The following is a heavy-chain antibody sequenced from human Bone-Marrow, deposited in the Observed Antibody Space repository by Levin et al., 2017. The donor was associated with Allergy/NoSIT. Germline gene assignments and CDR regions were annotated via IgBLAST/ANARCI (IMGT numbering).Heavy chain of an antibody. V-gene: IGHV4-39*02. CDR3: ARVPALRFLDWFLDY. J-gene: IGHJ4*02. CDR1: GDSIFSATYY. CDR2: VYFSGST. Sequence: SQTLSLTCTVSGDSIFSATYYWGWVRQPPGKGLEWIGSVYFSGSTYLSPFLKSRVTMSVDTSRSHFSLNLSSGTAADTAVYYCARVPALRFLDWFLDYWGRGVLVTVSS. D-gene: IGHD3-9*01.